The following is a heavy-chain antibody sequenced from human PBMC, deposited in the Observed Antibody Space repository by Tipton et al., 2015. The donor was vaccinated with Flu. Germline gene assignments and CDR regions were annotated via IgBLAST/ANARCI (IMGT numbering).Heavy chain of an antibody. CDR2: ISAYNGNT. V-gene: IGHV1-18*01. J-gene: IGHJ5*02. CDR3: ARFPLANWGGDCYSDWFDP. CDR1: GYTFTSYG. Sequence: QLVQSGAEVKNPGASVKVSCKASGYTFTSYGISWVRQAPGQGLEWMGWISAYNGNTNYAQKLQGRVTMTTDTSTSTAYMELRRLRTDDTAVYYWARFPLANWGGDCYSDWFDPWGQGTLVNVTS. D-gene: IGHD2-21*02.